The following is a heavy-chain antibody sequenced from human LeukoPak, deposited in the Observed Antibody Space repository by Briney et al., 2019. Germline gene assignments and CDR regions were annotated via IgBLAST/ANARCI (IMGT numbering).Heavy chain of an antibody. CDR2: MNPNSGNT. D-gene: IGHD3-10*01. V-gene: IGHV1-8*01. J-gene: IGHJ3*02. CDR1: GYTFTSYD. Sequence: ASVKVSCTASGYTFTSYDINWVRQAPGQGLEWMGWMNPNSGNTGYAQKFQGRVTMARNTSISTAYMELSSLRSEDTAVYYCAREGTQSDAFDIWGQGTMVTVSS. CDR3: AREGTQSDAFDI.